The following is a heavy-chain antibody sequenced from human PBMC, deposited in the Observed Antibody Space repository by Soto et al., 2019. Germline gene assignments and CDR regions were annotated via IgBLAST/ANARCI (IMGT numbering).Heavy chain of an antibody. CDR2: FDPEDGET. V-gene: IGHV1-24*01. J-gene: IGHJ3*02. Sequence: ASVKVSCKVSGYTLTELSMHWVRQAPGKGLEWMGGFDPEDGETIYAQKFQGRVTMTEDTSTDTAYMELSSLRSEDTAVYYCATGWRVVVAATDGAFDIWGQGTMVTVSS. CDR3: ATGWRVVVAATDGAFDI. D-gene: IGHD2-15*01. CDR1: GYTLTELS.